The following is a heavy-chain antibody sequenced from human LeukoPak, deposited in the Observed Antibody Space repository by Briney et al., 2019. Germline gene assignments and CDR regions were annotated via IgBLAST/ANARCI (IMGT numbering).Heavy chain of an antibody. J-gene: IGHJ4*02. CDR3: ARGVPLSLDY. Sequence: SSETLSLTCTVSGGSVSSVGYYWSWIRQPPGKGLEWIGYISYTGTTNYNPSLTSRVTISLDTSRNQFSLKLSSVTAADTAVYYCARGVPLSLDYWGQGTLVTVSS. V-gene: IGHV4-61*08. D-gene: IGHD3-10*02. CDR2: ISYTGTT. CDR1: GGSVSSVGYY.